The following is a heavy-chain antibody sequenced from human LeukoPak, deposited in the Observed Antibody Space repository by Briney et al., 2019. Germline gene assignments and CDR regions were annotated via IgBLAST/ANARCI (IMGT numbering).Heavy chain of an antibody. D-gene: IGHD2-2*02. CDR2: IYHSGST. J-gene: IGHJ3*02. CDR3: ARGWFRSAIGAFDI. V-gene: IGHV4-30-2*01. CDR1: GGSISSGGYS. Sequence: PSETLSLTCAVSGGSISSGGYSWSWIRQPPGKGLEWIGYIYHSGSTYYNPSLKSRVAISVDRSKNQFSLKLSSVTAADTAVYYCARGWFRSAIGAFDIWGQGTMVTVSS.